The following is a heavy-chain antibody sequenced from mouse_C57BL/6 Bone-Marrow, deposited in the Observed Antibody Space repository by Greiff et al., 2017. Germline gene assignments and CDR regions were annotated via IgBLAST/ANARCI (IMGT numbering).Heavy chain of an antibody. V-gene: IGHV5-6*01. J-gene: IGHJ2*01. D-gene: IGHD2-4*01. CDR2: ISSGGSYT. Sequence: EVKLVESGGDLVKPGGSLKLSCAASGFTFSSYGMSWVRQTPDKRLEWVATISSGGSYTYYPDSVKGRFTISRDNAKNTLYLQMSSLKSEDTAMYYCARQGITTPSYYFDYWGQGTTLTVSS. CDR3: ARQGITTPSYYFDY. CDR1: GFTFSSYG.